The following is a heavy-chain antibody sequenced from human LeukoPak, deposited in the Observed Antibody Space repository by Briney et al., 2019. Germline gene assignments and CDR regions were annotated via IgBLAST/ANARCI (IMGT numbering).Heavy chain of an antibody. Sequence: SLSLSCAACGLAFSTYTMNWARQAPGKGVEWVASINSGGTTTHYAFSVKGRFTISRDSAQNVLYLQMNGLRGDDAAVYYCLRGDSRDFWGQETLVTVPS. J-gene: IGHJ4*02. V-gene: IGHV3-21*06. D-gene: IGHD3-22*01. CDR1: GLAFSTYT. CDR3: LRGDSRDF. CDR2: INSGGTTT.